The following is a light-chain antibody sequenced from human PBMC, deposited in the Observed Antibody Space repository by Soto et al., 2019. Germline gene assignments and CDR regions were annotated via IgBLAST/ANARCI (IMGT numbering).Light chain of an antibody. CDR2: GAS. Sequence: EIVMTQSPATLSVSPGERATLSCRASQSVSSDLAWYQQKPGQAPRLLIYGASTRATAIPARFSGSGSGTEFTLTISSLQSEDVAVYYGQQYNNWPPYTFAQGTKLEIK. CDR3: QQYNNWPPYT. CDR1: QSVSSD. J-gene: IGKJ2*01. V-gene: IGKV3-15*01.